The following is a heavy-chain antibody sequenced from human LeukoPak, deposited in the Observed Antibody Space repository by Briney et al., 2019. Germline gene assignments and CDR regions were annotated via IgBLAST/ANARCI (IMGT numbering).Heavy chain of an antibody. Sequence: ASVKVSCEAYAYTFASYGISWVRQAPGQGLEWMGWISPYNGNTNYAQKLQGGVTMTTDTSTNTAYMELRSLRSDDTAVYYCATVLLHEYSDVRALDFWGQGTLVTVSS. D-gene: IGHD4-17*01. CDR1: AYTFASYG. CDR2: ISPYNGNT. J-gene: IGHJ4*02. V-gene: IGHV1-18*01. CDR3: ATVLLHEYSDVRALDF.